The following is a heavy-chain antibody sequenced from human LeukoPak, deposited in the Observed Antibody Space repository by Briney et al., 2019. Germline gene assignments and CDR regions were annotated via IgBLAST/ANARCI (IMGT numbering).Heavy chain of an antibody. V-gene: IGHV3-9*01. CDR3: AKDIRQWLVTGVFDY. Sequence: GGSLRLSCAASGFTFSSYAMSWVRQAPGKGLEWVSGISWNSGSIGYADSVKGRFTISRDNAKNSLYLQMNSLRAEDTALYYCAKDIRQWLVTGVFDYWGQGTLVTVSS. D-gene: IGHD6-19*01. CDR2: ISWNSGSI. J-gene: IGHJ4*02. CDR1: GFTFSSYA.